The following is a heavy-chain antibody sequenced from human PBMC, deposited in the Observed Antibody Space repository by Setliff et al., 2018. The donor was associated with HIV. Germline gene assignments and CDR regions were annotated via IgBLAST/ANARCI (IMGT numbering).Heavy chain of an antibody. V-gene: IGHV2-5*08. CDR2: IYWDDYK. J-gene: IGHJ5*01. CDR1: RGSISRYYW. D-gene: IGHD2-21*02. Sequence: TLSLTCTVSRGSISRYYWSWIRQPPGKALEWLALIYWDDYKHYSPSLNSRLTITKDTSKNQVVLTMTNIDPVDTATYYCAHRPFFCGGDCYLFDSWGQGALVTVSS. CDR3: AHRPFFCGGDCYLFDS.